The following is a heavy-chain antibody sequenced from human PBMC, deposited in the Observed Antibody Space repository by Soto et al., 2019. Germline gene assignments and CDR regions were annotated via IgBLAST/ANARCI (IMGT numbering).Heavy chain of an antibody. V-gene: IGHV3-23*01. CDR3: AKAPDYYDSSGSFDY. D-gene: IGHD3-22*01. J-gene: IGHJ4*02. Sequence: GGSLRLSCAASGFTFSSYAMSWVRQAPGKGLEWVSAISGSGGSTYYADSAKGRFTISRDNSKNTLYLQMNSLRAEDTAVYYCAKAPDYYDSSGSFDYWGQGTLVTVSS. CDR2: ISGSGGST. CDR1: GFTFSSYA.